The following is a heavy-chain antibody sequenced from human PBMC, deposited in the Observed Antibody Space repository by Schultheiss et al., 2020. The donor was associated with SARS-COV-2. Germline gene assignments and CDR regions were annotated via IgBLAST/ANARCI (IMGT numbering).Heavy chain of an antibody. V-gene: IGHV4-30-4*01. CDR2: IYYSGST. Sequence: SETLSLTCTVSGGSISSGDYYWSWIRQPPGKGLEWIGYIYYSGSTYYNPSLKSRVTISVDTSKNQFSLKLRSVTAADTAVYYCGRDQLWFGSGDYGMDVWGQGTTVTVSS. CDR3: GRDQLWFGSGDYGMDV. D-gene: IGHD3-10*01. J-gene: IGHJ6*02. CDR1: GGSISSGDYY.